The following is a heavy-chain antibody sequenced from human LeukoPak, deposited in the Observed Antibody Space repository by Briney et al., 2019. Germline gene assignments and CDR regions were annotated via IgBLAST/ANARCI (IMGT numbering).Heavy chain of an antibody. D-gene: IGHD3-10*01. CDR1: GFTFSTHA. CDR2: ICGSDGST. J-gene: IGHJ4*02. CDR3: AKADYGSGSYRSPIDY. V-gene: IGHV3-23*01. Sequence: PGGSLRLSCVASGFTFSTHAMSWVRLAPEKGLEWVSAICGSDGSTYYADSVKGRFTISRDNSKDTLYLQMNSLRAEDTAIYYCAKADYGSGSYRSPIDYWGQGTLVTVSS.